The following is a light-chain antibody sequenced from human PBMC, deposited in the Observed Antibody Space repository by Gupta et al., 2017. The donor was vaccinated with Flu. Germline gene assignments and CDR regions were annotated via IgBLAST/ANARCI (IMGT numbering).Light chain of an antibody. CDR3: AEWDDSPSGLV. CDR2: RNN. V-gene: IGLV1-47*01. Sequence: QSVLSQPPSASGTPGQRVTISCSGSSSNIGSNYVYWYQQLPGMAPKLLIDRNNQRPPGVTDRFAGYKAGTSASRDIRALRSDDEADYYCAEWDDSPSGLVFGGGTKLTVL. J-gene: IGLJ2*01. CDR1: SSNIGSNY.